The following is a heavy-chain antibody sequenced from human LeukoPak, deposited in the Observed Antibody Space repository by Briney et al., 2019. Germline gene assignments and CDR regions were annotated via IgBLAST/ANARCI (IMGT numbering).Heavy chain of an antibody. D-gene: IGHD3-9*01. CDR1: GFTVSRNY. J-gene: IGHJ4*02. CDR2: IYSGGNT. CDR3: ARASTTIFSSLDY. Sequence: PGGSLRLTCAASGFTVSRNYMSWVRQAPGKGLEWVSVIYSGGNTYYADSVKGRFTISRDNSKNTLYLQMNSLRAEDTAVYYCARASTTIFSSLDYWGQGTLVTVSS. V-gene: IGHV3-66*01.